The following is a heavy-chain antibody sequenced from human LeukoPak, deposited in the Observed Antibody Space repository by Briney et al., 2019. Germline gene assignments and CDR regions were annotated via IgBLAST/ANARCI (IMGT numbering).Heavy chain of an antibody. CDR2: ISGSVVST. J-gene: IGHJ6*04. D-gene: IGHD3-10*02. CDR3: AELGITMIGGV. CDR1: GFTFSNYG. V-gene: IGHV3-23*01. Sequence: GGSLRLSCAASGFTFSNYGMNWVRQAPGKGLEWVSTISGSVVSTYYADSVKGRFTISRDNAKNSLYLQMNSLRAEDTAVYYCAELGITMIGGVWGKGTTVTISS.